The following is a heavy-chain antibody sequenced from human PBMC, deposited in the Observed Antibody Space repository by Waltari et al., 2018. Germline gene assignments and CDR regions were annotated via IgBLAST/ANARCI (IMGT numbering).Heavy chain of an antibody. CDR1: GFTFNPHH. V-gene: IGHV3-23*01. CDR3: ARVPRGYWFFDL. Sequence: EVQLLESGGGLVQPGASRRLPCVGSGFTFNPHHLTWFRQAPGRGPEWVSSITIGGDTTTYADSVKGRFAISRDNSKGSLFLQMNSLRGDDTAIYYCARVPRGYWFFDLWGRGTPVTVSS. CDR2: ITIGGDTT. D-gene: IGHD3-10*01. J-gene: IGHJ2*01.